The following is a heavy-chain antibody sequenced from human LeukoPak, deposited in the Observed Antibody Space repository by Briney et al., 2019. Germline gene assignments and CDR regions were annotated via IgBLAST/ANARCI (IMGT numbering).Heavy chain of an antibody. CDR3: VKDRGGYSSSSSDF. V-gene: IGHV3-23*01. J-gene: IGHJ4*02. Sequence: HAGGSLRLSCAASGFTFSSFAMNWVLQVPGRGLEWVSSITSSGGSISYADSVKGRFTISRDNSNNTLYLQVSSLRAEDSGLYYCVKDRGGYSSSSSDFWGQGTLVTVSS. D-gene: IGHD6-6*01. CDR2: ITSSGGSI. CDR1: GFTFSSFA.